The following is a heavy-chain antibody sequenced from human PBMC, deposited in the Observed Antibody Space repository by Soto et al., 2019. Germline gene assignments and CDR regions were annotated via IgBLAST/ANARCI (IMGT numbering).Heavy chain of an antibody. CDR1: GGSISSGGYS. D-gene: IGHD5-12*01. J-gene: IGHJ4*02. Sequence: QLQLQESGSGLVKPSQTLSLTCAVSGGSISSGGYSWSWIRQPPGKGLEWIGYIYHSGSTYYNPSLNSRVTIAGDRSKNQFSLKLSSVTAADTAVYYCAAGGGLPRYYWGQGTLVTVSS. CDR3: AAGGGLPRYY. CDR2: IYHSGST. V-gene: IGHV4-30-2*01.